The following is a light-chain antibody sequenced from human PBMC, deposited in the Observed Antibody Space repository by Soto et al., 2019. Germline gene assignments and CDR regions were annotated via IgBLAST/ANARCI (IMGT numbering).Light chain of an antibody. CDR2: AAS. CDR3: QQGNTWPWT. Sequence: EIVLTQSPATLSLSPGERATRSCRASQSVGSSLAWYQQKLGQAPRLLIYAASDRATGIPGRFSGSGSGTDFTLIISSLEPEDFAFYYCQQGNTWPWTFGQGTKVDIK. J-gene: IGKJ1*01. CDR1: QSVGSS. V-gene: IGKV3-11*01.